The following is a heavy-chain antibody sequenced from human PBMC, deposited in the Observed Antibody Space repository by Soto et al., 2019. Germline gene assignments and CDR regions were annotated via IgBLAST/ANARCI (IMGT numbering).Heavy chain of an antibody. J-gene: IGHJ4*02. Sequence: GGSLRLSCAASGFTFSSYAMSWVRQAPGKGLEWVSAISGSGGSTYYADSVKGRFTISRDNSKNTRYLQMNSLGAEDTAVYYCAKYSGSYWPYYFDYWGQGTLVTVSS. CDR2: ISGSGGST. V-gene: IGHV3-23*01. CDR1: GFTFSSYA. CDR3: AKYSGSYWPYYFDY. D-gene: IGHD1-26*01.